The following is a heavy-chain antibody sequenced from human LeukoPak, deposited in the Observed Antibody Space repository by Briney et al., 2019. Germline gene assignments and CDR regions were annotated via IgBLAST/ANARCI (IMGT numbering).Heavy chain of an antibody. CDR2: ISSSSSYI. D-gene: IGHD6-13*01. J-gene: IGHJ4*02. CDR1: GFTFSSYS. CDR3: ARRDSSSWDY. V-gene: IGHV3-21*01. Sequence: GGSLRLSCAASGFTFSSYSMNWVRQAPGKGLEWVSSISSSSSYIYYADSVKGRFTISRDNAKNSLYLQMNGLRAEDTAVYYCARRDSSSWDYWGQGTLVTVSS.